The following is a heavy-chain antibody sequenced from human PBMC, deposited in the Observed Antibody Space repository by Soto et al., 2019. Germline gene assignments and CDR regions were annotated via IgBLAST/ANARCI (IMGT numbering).Heavy chain of an antibody. D-gene: IGHD6-13*01. J-gene: IGHJ4*02. CDR1: GFTFGNYA. CDR3: AKRTLTAACFDY. V-gene: IGHV3-23*01. Sequence: PGGSLRLSCAASGFTFGNYAMTWVRQAPGKGLEWVSVITGSGGGTYFVDSVKGRFTISRDNSKNTVYLQMNSLRAEDTAVYYCAKRTLTAACFDYWGQGTLVTVSS. CDR2: ITGSGGGT.